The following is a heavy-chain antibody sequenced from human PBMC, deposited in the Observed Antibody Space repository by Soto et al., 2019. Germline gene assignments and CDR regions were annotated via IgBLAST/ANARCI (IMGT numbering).Heavy chain of an antibody. CDR1: GFPFSTYS. CDR3: SRAPRLVTRVATGFDS. D-gene: IGHD5-12*01. Sequence: EVELVESGGGLVQPGGSLRLSCAASGFPFSTYSMSWVRQAPGKGLEWISYISASTLTTFYADSVKGRFTISRATAQNSVYLTMTLLRDEDTAVYYSSRAPRLVTRVATGFDSWGQGTLVTVSS. V-gene: IGHV3-48*02. CDR2: ISASTLTT. J-gene: IGHJ4*02.